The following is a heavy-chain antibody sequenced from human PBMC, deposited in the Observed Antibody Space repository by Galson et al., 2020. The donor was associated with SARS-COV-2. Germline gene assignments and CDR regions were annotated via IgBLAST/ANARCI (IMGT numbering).Heavy chain of an antibody. D-gene: IGHD3-10*01. Sequence: GGSLRLSCAASGFTFSSYSMNWVRQAPGKGLEWVSSISSSSSYIYYADSVKGRFTISRDNAKNSLYLQMNSLRAEDTAVYYCARDFNGPGYYGSGSYYAYWYFDLWGRGTLVTVSS. V-gene: IGHV3-21*01. CDR3: ARDFNGPGYYGSGSYYAYWYFDL. CDR1: GFTFSSYS. CDR2: ISSSSSYI. J-gene: IGHJ2*01.